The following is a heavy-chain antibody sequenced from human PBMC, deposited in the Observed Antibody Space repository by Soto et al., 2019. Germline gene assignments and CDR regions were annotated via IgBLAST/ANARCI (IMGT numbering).Heavy chain of an antibody. CDR2: IYYSGST. CDR1: GGSISSGDYY. J-gene: IGHJ4*02. Sequence: SETLSLTCTVSGGSISSGDYYWSWIRQPPGKGLEWIGYIYYSGSTYYNPSLKSRVTISVDTSKNQFSLKLSSVTAADTAVYYRARDQGRWLQFDYWGQGTLVTVSS. V-gene: IGHV4-30-4*01. D-gene: IGHD5-12*01. CDR3: ARDQGRWLQFDY.